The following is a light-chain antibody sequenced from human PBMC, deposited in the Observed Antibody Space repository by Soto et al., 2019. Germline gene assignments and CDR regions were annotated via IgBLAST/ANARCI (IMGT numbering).Light chain of an antibody. CDR3: SLYSSNGSLI. CDR2: EGT. J-gene: IGLJ1*01. V-gene: IGLV2-14*02. CDR1: SSDVGSYNL. Sequence: QSXLTQPASVSASPGHSITIPCTGTSSDVGSYNLVSWFQQHPGKVPKLLIYEGTKRPSGLSDRFSGSKSGNTASLTISGLQAEDETDYFCSLYSSNGSLIFGPGTKVTVL.